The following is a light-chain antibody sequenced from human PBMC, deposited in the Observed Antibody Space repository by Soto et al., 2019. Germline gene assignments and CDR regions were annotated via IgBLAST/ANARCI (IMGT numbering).Light chain of an antibody. J-gene: IGKJ1*01. CDR2: GAS. Sequence: EIVLTQAPATLSLSPGKRATLSCRASQSISSSYLAWYQQSPGQAPRLLINGASSRATGIPDRFSGSGSGTEFTLTISRLEPEDFAVYYCQQYGSSSWTFGQGTKVEIK. CDR1: QSISSSY. V-gene: IGKV3-20*01. CDR3: QQYGSSSWT.